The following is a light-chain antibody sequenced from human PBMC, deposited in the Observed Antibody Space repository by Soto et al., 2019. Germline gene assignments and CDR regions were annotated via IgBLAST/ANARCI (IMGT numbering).Light chain of an antibody. Sequence: DIVMTQSPDSLAVSLGERATIYCKSSQSVLYSSNNKNYLAWYQQKQGQPPKLLIYWASTRESGVPDRFSGSGSGTDFTLTISSLQAEDVAVYYCQQYYSTPPTFGQGTKVEIK. CDR1: QSVLYSSNNKNY. V-gene: IGKV4-1*01. CDR3: QQYYSTPPT. CDR2: WAS. J-gene: IGKJ1*01.